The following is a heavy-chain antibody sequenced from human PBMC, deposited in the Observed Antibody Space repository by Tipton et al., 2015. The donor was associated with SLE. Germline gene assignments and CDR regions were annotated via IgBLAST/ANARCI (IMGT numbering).Heavy chain of an antibody. CDR3: ARAPIPNDSSGSGWFDP. CDR2: INHSGST. J-gene: IGHJ5*02. Sequence: LRLSCAVYGGPFSGYYWSWIRQPPGKGLEWIGEINHSGSTNHNPSLKSRVTISVDTSKNQFSLKLSSVTAADTAVYYCARAPIPNDSSGSGWFDPWGQGTLVTVSS. D-gene: IGHD3-22*01. V-gene: IGHV4-34*01. CDR1: GGPFSGYY.